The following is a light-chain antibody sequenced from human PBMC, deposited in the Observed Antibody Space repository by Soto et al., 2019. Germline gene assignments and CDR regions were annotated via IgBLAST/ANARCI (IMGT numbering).Light chain of an antibody. J-gene: IGKJ1*01. CDR2: KAS. CDR1: QSISSW. V-gene: IGKV1-5*03. Sequence: DIQMTQSPSTLSASVGDRITITCRASQSISSWLAWYQQKPGKAPKLLTYKASTLQSGVPSRFSGSGSGTECTLAISSLQPDDSATYYCEQYNDNWTFGQGTKVEIK. CDR3: EQYNDNWT.